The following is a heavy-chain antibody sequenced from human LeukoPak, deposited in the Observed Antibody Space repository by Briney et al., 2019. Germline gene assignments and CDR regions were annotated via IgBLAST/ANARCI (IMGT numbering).Heavy chain of an antibody. CDR2: INPNTGGT. J-gene: IGHJ4*02. CDR1: GYTFSAYY. V-gene: IGHV1-2*02. CDR3: ARVVDILTGHDTALDY. Sequence: ASVTVSCRASGYTFSAYYIHWVRQAPGQGLEWMGWINPNTGGTNFAQNFQGRVTMTTVTSISTAYMELSRLRSDDTAVYYCARVVDILTGHDTALDYWGQGTLVTVSS. D-gene: IGHD3-9*01.